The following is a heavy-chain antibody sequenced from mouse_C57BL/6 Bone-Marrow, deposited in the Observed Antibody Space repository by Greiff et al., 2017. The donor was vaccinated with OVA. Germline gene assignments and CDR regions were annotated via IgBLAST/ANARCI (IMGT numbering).Heavy chain of an antibody. Sequence: VQLQQSGAELVRPGASVKLSCTASGFNIKDDYMHWVKQRPEQGLEWIGWFDPENGDTESASKFQGKATITADTSSNTAYLQRSSLTAKDTDVYDCSYYDGPWYCDVWGTGTTGTVSS. V-gene: IGHV14-4*01. D-gene: IGHD1-1*01. CDR3: SYYDGPWYCDV. CDR2: FDPENGDT. J-gene: IGHJ1*03. CDR1: GFNIKDDY.